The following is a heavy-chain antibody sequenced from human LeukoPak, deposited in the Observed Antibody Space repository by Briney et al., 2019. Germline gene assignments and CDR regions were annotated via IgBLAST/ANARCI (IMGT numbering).Heavy chain of an antibody. CDR2: IYHSGST. J-gene: IGHJ4*02. Sequence: PSETLSLSCAVPGGSISSGGYSWSWIRQPPGKGLEWIGYIYHSGSTYYNPSLKSRVTISVDRSKNQFSLKLSSVTAADTAVYYCASTYYYDSSGYYPSPYFDYWGQGTLVTVSS. CDR1: GGSISSGGYS. D-gene: IGHD3-22*01. V-gene: IGHV4-30-2*01. CDR3: ASTYYYDSSGYYPSPYFDY.